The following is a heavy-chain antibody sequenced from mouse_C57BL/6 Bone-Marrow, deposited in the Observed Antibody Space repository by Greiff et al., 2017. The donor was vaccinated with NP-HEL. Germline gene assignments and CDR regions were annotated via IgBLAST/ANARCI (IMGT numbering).Heavy chain of an antibody. CDR2: IHPNSGST. V-gene: IGHV1-64*01. CDR1: GYTFTSYW. D-gene: IGHD4-1*01. J-gene: IGHJ2*01. CDR3: AVSNSYYFDY. Sequence: QVQLQQPGAELVKPGASVKLSCKASGYTFTSYWMHWVKQRPGQGLEWIGMIHPNSGSTNYNAKFKSKATLTVDKSSSTAYMQLSSLTSEDSAVYYCAVSNSYYFDYWGQGTTLTVSS.